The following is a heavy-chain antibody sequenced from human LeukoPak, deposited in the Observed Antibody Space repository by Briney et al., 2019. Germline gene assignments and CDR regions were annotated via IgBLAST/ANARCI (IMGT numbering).Heavy chain of an antibody. CDR2: INSDGSST. CDR1: GFTFSSYW. D-gene: IGHD5-12*01. Sequence: GGSLRLSCAASGFTFSSYWMHWVRQAPGKGLVRVSRINSDGSSTSYADSVKGRFTISRDNAKNTLYLQMNSLRAEDTAVYYYARGGYSGYNFDYWGQGTLVTVSS. V-gene: IGHV3-74*01. CDR3: ARGGYSGYNFDY. J-gene: IGHJ4*02.